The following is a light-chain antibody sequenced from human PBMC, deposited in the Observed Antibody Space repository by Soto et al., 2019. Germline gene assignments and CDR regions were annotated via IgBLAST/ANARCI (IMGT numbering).Light chain of an antibody. Sequence: EIVVTQSPGTLSLSPGERATLSCMASQSVSSSYLAWYQQKPGQAPRLLIYGASSRATGIPDRFSGSGSGTDFTLTISRLEPEDFAVYFCQQDGGSLWTFCQGTKVEIK. CDR2: GAS. V-gene: IGKV3-20*01. CDR1: QSVSSSY. CDR3: QQDGGSLWT. J-gene: IGKJ1*01.